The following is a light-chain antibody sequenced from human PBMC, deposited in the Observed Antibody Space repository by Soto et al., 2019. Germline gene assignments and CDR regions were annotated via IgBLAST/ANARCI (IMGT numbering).Light chain of an antibody. V-gene: IGKV1-8*01. Sequence: AIRMTQSPSSLSASTGDRVTITCRASQDISTHLAWYQQKPGKAPNLLIYGASTLQSGVPSDFSGSGSGTDFTLTIRSLQSEDFATYYCQQYYSYPYTFGQGTKLEIK. CDR1: QDISTH. CDR2: GAS. CDR3: QQYYSYPYT. J-gene: IGKJ2*01.